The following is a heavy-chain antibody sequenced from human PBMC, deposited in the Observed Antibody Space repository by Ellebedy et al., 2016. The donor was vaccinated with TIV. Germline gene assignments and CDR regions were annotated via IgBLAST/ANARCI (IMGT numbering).Heavy chain of an antibody. V-gene: IGHV4-59*01. CDR3: ARVRSSGWLVFDY. CDR2: IYYSGST. Sequence: MPSETLSLPCTVSGGSISSYYWSWIRQPPGKGLEWIGYIYYSGSTNYNRSLKSRVTISVDTSKNQFSLKLSPVTAADTAVYYCARVRSSGWLVFDYWGQGTLVTVSS. CDR1: GGSISSYY. D-gene: IGHD6-19*01. J-gene: IGHJ4*02.